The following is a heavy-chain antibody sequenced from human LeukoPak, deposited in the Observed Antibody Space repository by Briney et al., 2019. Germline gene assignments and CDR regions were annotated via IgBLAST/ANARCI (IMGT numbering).Heavy chain of an antibody. Sequence: GGSLRLSCAASGFTFGSYSMNWVRQAPGKGLEWVSSISSSSSYIYYADSVKGRFTISRDNAKNSLYLQMNSLRAEDTAVYYCAREGRDGYNYNYWGQGTLVTVSS. CDR1: GFTFGSYS. V-gene: IGHV3-21*01. CDR3: AREGRDGYNYNY. CDR2: ISSSSSYI. J-gene: IGHJ4*02. D-gene: IGHD5-24*01.